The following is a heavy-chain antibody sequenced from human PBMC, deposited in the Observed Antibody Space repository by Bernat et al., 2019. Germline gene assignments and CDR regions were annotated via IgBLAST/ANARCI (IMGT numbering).Heavy chain of an antibody. J-gene: IGHJ6*03. V-gene: IGHV4-39*01. CDR3: HGEPMSYYYYCMDV. Sequence: QLQLQESAPGLVKPSETLSLTCTVSGGSISSSSYYWGWILQPPGKGPEWIGSIYYSGSTYYHPSLKSRVTISVDTSKNQFTRRLSYVTAAETGVYYCHGEPMSYYYYCMDVWGKGTTVTVSS. CDR1: GGSISSSSYY. D-gene: IGHD1-14*01. CDR2: IYYSGST.